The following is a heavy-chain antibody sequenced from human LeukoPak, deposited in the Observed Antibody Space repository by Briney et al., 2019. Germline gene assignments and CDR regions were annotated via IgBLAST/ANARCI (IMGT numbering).Heavy chain of an antibody. J-gene: IGHJ4*02. D-gene: IGHD3-3*01. CDR1: GYTFTSYY. CDR2: MNPNSGNT. V-gene: IGHV1-8*03. CDR3: ARGGSIFGVVTVAYFDY. Sequence: ASVKVSCKASGYTFTSYYMHWVRQATGQGLEWMGWMNPNSGNTGYAQKFQGRVTITRNTSISTAYMELSSLRSEDTAVYYCARGGSIFGVVTVAYFDYWGQGTLVTVSS.